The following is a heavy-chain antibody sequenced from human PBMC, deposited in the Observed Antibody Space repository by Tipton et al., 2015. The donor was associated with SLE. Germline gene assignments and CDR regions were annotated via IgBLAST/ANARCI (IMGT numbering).Heavy chain of an antibody. J-gene: IGHJ3*02. V-gene: IGHV4-34*01. CDR3: AMGELSGRRPFDI. CDR2: INHSGST. D-gene: IGHD1-26*01. Sequence: TLSLTCAVYGGSFSGYYWSWIRQPPGKGLEWIGEINHSGSTNYNPSLKSRVTISVDTSKNQFSLQLNSVTPEDTAVYYCAMGELSGRRPFDIWGQGTMVTVSS. CDR1: GGSFSGYY.